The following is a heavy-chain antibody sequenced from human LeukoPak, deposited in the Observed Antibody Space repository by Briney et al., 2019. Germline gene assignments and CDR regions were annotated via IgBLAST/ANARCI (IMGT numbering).Heavy chain of an antibody. CDR2: MNPNSGNT. D-gene: IGHD2-15*01. Sequence: GASVKVSCKASGYTFTSYDINWGRQATGQGLEWMGWMNPNSGNTGYAQKFQGRVTMTRNTSISTAYMELSSLRSEDTAVYYCARGSLAGSASNYYYYGMDVWGQGTTVTVSS. V-gene: IGHV1-8*01. J-gene: IGHJ6*02. CDR1: GYTFTSYD. CDR3: ARGSLAGSASNYYYYGMDV.